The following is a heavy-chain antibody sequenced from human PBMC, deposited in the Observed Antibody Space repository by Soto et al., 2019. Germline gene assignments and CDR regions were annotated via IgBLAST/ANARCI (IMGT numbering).Heavy chain of an antibody. CDR2: IYWDDDK. CDR3: AHRRSRFRCSGGSCYPDNWFDP. D-gene: IGHD2-15*01. Sequence: ESGPTLVNPTQTLTLTCTFSGFSLSTSGVGVGWIRQPPGKALEWLALIYWDDDKRYSPSLKSRLTITKDTSKNQVVLTMTNMDPVDTATYYCAHRRSRFRCSGGSCYPDNWFDPWGQGTLVTVSS. V-gene: IGHV2-5*02. CDR1: GFSLSTSGVG. J-gene: IGHJ5*02.